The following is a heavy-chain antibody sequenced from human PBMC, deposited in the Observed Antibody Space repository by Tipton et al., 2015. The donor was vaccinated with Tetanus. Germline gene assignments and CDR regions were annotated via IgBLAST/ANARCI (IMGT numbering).Heavy chain of an antibody. J-gene: IGHJ4*02. Sequence: QLVQSGAEVKKPGSSVRVSCKTSGGTFRTYAISWVRQAPGQGPEWMGGIFPMYGTANYAPKFQGRVTITADESTGTAYMELSSLSTEDTAVYYCARGNRGSSWYFWGQGTQVTVSS. V-gene: IGHV1-69*01. CDR1: GGTFRTYA. D-gene: IGHD6-13*01. CDR3: ARGNRGSSWYF. CDR2: IFPMYGTA.